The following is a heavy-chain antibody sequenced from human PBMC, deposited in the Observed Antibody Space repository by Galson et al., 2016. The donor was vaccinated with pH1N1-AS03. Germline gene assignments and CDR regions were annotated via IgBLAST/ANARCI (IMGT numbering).Heavy chain of an antibody. CDR2: INPYNGNT. Sequence: SVKVSCKASGYTFTTYGLTWVRQAPGQGLEWMAWINPYNGNTNYAQRFQGRLTMTTDTSTSTAYMELRSLRSDDTAVYSCARIRVRDSDSAFDIWGQGTMVTVSS. J-gene: IGHJ3*02. CDR3: ARIRVRDSDSAFDI. V-gene: IGHV1-18*04. CDR1: GYTFTTYG. D-gene: IGHD3-10*01.